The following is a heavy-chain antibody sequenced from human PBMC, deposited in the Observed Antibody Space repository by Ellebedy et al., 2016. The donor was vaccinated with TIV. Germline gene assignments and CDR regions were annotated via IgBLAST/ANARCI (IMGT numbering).Heavy chain of an antibody. CDR2: IRQDGSEK. CDR1: GFTFSSYA. Sequence: GGSLRLSCAASGFTFSSYAMHWVRQAPGKGLEWVANIRQDGSEKYYVDSVKGRFTISRDNANNSLYLQMNSLRAEDTAVYYCARGGYSYVYWGQGTLVTVSS. V-gene: IGHV3-7*04. D-gene: IGHD5-18*01. CDR3: ARGGYSYVY. J-gene: IGHJ4*02.